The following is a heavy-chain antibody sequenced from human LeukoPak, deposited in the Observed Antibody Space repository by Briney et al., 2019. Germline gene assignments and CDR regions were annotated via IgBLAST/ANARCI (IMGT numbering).Heavy chain of an antibody. CDR2: ISAYDGNK. Sequence: GASVKVSCKASGYTFTSYGIGWVRQAPGQGLEWMGWISAYDGNKKYAQKLQGRVTMTTDTSTSTPYMELRSLRSDDTAVYYCARVARYCSSTSCYDYYYYYMDVWGKGTTVTVSS. V-gene: IGHV1-18*01. D-gene: IGHD2-2*01. CDR3: ARVARYCSSTSCYDYYYYYMDV. J-gene: IGHJ6*03. CDR1: GYTFTSYG.